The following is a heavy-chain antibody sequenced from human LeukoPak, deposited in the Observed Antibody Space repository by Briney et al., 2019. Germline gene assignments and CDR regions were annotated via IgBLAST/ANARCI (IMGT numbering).Heavy chain of an antibody. CDR2: ISGSGGST. J-gene: IGHJ6*02. Sequence: PGGSLRLSCAASGFTFSSYAMSWVRQAPGKGLEWVSAISGSGGSTYYADSVKGRFTISRDNSKNTLYLQMNSLRAEDTAVYYCAKDGGQWPNQYYYYGMDVWGQGTTVTVSS. CDR3: AKDGGQWPNQYYYYGMDV. V-gene: IGHV3-23*01. D-gene: IGHD6-19*01. CDR1: GFTFSSYA.